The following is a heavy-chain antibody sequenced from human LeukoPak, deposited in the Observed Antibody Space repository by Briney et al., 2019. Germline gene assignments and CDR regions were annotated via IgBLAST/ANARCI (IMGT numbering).Heavy chain of an antibody. CDR2: IFRDDST. J-gene: IGHJ4*02. V-gene: IGHV3-53*01. CDR1: GFTVSNNY. D-gene: IGHD2-15*01. Sequence: GGSPRLSCAASGFTVSNNYMMWVRQAPGKGLEWVSAIFRDDSTHYADSVKGRFTISRDNSKNTVYLQMNSLRAEDTAIYYCAKDMGVVVAANPGNWGQGTLVSVSS. CDR3: AKDMGVVVAANPGN.